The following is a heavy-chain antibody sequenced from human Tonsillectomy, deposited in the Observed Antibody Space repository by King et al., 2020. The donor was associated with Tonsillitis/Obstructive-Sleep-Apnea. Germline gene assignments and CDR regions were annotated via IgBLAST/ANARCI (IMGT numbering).Heavy chain of an antibody. Sequence: VQLVESGAEVKKPGASVKVSCKASGYTFTTYGISWVRQAPGQGLEWMGWISAYNGNTNYEQKLQGRVTMTTDTSTSTAYMELRSLRSDDTAVYYCARDYCSSTSCYAPYFDYWGQGTLVTVSS. CDR2: ISAYNGNT. V-gene: IGHV1-18*01. CDR3: ARDYCSSTSCYAPYFDY. D-gene: IGHD2-2*01. J-gene: IGHJ4*02. CDR1: GYTFTTYG.